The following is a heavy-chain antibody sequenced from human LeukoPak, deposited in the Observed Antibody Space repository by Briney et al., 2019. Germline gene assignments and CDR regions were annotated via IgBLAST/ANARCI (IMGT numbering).Heavy chain of an antibody. V-gene: IGHV4-39*01. J-gene: IGHJ4*02. CDR2: IYYHENT. D-gene: IGHD1-26*01. CDR1: GGSISSSSDY. CDR3: ARRAYSAASWKHFDY. Sequence: SETLCLPCTVSGGSISSSSDYWGWIRQAPGKGLEWIGSIYYHENTYYNSSLKSRVTISVDTSKNQFSLKLNSVTAADTAVYFCARRAYSAASWKHFDYWGQGTLVTVSS.